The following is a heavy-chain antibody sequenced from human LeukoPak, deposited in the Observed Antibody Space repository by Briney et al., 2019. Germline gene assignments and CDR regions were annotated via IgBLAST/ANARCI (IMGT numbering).Heavy chain of an antibody. Sequence: GGSLRLSCAASGFTFGSYAMHWVRQAPDKGLEWVAVISYHGSNKYYADSVKGRFTISRDNSKKTVFLQMNSLRAEDTAVYYCARLHIDYSGSYLATFDYWGQGTLVTVSS. CDR1: GFTFGSYA. J-gene: IGHJ4*02. D-gene: IGHD1-26*01. CDR2: ISYHGSNK. V-gene: IGHV3-30-3*01. CDR3: ARLHIDYSGSYLATFDY.